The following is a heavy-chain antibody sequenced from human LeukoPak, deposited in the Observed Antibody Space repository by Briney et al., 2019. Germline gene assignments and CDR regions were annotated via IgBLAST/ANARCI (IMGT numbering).Heavy chain of an antibody. CDR2: INHSGST. CDR1: GGSFSGYY. V-gene: IGHV4-34*01. CDR3: ARVSYDFWSGYYTFFDY. Sequence: SETLSLTCAVYGGSFSGYYWSCIRQPPGKGLEWIGEINHSGSTNYNPSLKSRVTISVDTSKNQFSLKLSSVTAADTAVYYCARVSYDFWSGYYTFFDYWGQRTLVTVSS. J-gene: IGHJ4*02. D-gene: IGHD3-3*01.